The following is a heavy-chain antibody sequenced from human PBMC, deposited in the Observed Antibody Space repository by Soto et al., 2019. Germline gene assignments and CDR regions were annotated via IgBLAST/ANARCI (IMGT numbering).Heavy chain of an antibody. J-gene: IGHJ6*02. D-gene: IGHD2-2*01. CDR3: ARQPAATTYYYYGMDV. V-gene: IGHV5-10-1*01. Sequence: GESLKISCKGSGYSFTSYWISWVRQMPGKGLEWMGRIDPSDSYTNYSPSFQGHVTISADKSISTAYLQWSSLKASDTAMYYCARQPAATTYYYYGMDVWGQGTTVTVSS. CDR1: GYSFTSYW. CDR2: IDPSDSYT.